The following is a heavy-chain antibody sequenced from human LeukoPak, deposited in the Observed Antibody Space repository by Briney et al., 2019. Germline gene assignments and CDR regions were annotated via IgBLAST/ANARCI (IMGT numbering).Heavy chain of an antibody. J-gene: IGHJ1*01. V-gene: IGHV4-39*01. D-gene: IGHD1-26*01. CDR1: GGSISSSSYY. CDR2: IYYSGST. Sequence: KSSETLSLTCTVSGGSISSSSYYWGWIRQPPGKGLEWIGSIYYSGSTYYNPSLKSRVTISVDASKNQFSLKLSSVTAADTAVYYCASSRSGSYKHFQHWGQGTLVTVSS. CDR3: ASSRSGSYKHFQH.